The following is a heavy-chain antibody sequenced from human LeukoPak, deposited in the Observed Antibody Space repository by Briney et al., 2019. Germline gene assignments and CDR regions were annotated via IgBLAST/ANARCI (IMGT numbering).Heavy chain of an antibody. V-gene: IGHV3-48*03. CDR3: ATATSYGDFDY. D-gene: IGHD4-17*01. CDR2: ISSSGSTI. J-gene: IGHJ4*02. CDR1: GFTFSSYE. Sequence: GGSLRLSCAASGFTFSSYEMNWVRQAPGKGLEWVSYISSSGSTIYYADSVKGRFTISRDNAKNSLYLQMNSLRAEDTAVYYCATATSYGDFDYWGQGTLVTVSS.